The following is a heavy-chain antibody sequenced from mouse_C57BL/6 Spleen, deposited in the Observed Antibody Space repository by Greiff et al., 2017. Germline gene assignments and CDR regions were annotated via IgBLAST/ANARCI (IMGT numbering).Heavy chain of an antibody. CDR1: GYTFTSYW. D-gene: IGHD2-2*01. CDR3: AREGLGYRFAY. Sequence: QVQLKQPGAELVRPGSSVKLSCKASGYTFTSYWMDWVKQRPGQGLEWIGNIYPSDSETHYNQKFKDKATLTVDKSSSTAYMQLSSLTSEDSAVYYCAREGLGYRFAYWGQGTLVTVSA. V-gene: IGHV1-61*01. CDR2: IYPSDSET. J-gene: IGHJ3*01.